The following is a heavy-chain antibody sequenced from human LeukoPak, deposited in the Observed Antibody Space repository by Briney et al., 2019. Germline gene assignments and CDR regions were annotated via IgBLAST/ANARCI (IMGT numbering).Heavy chain of an antibody. D-gene: IGHD2-21*02. CDR1: GFSLSTSGVG. CDR3: AHRQSGHIVVVTAIAFDY. Sequence: SGPTLVNPTQTLTLTCTFSGFSLSTSGVGVGWIRQPPGKALEWLALIYWNDDKRYSPSLKSRLTITKDTSKNQVVLTMTNMDPVDTATYYCAHRQSGHIVVVTAIAFDYWGQGTLVTVSS. V-gene: IGHV2-5*01. CDR2: IYWNDDK. J-gene: IGHJ4*02.